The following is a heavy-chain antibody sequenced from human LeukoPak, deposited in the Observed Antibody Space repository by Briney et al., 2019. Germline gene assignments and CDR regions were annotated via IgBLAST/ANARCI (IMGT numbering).Heavy chain of an antibody. J-gene: IGHJ6*03. CDR3: ARAGIAVAGDLYYMDV. D-gene: IGHD6-19*01. CDR1: GFTFSSYG. Sequence: GGSLRLSCAASGFTFSSYGMHWVRQAPGKGLEWVAFIRFDKSNKYYADSVKGRFTISRDNSKNTLYLQMNSLRTEDTAVYYCARAGIAVAGDLYYMDVWGKGTTVTISS. CDR2: IRFDKSNK. V-gene: IGHV3-30*02.